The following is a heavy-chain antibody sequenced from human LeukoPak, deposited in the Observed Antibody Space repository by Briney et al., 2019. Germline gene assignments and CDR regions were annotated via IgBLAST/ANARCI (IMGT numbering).Heavy chain of an antibody. J-gene: IGHJ4*02. CDR2: ISSSSSYI. V-gene: IGHV3-21*01. CDR1: GFTFSSYS. CDR3: ARSGSGSYYKTSDY. D-gene: IGHD3-10*01. Sequence: GGSPRLSCAASGFTFSSYSMNWVRQAPGKGLEWVSSISSSSSYIYYADSVKGRFTISRDNAKNSLYLQMNSLRAEDTAVYYCARSGSGSYYKTSDYWGQGTLVTVSS.